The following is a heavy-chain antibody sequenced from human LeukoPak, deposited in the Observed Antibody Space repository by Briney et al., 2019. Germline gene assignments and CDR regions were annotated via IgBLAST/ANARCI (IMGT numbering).Heavy chain of an antibody. J-gene: IGHJ4*02. CDR2: IIPIFGTA. CDR3: ASGIAAAGTFDY. D-gene: IGHD6-13*01. CDR1: GGTFSSYA. Sequence: SVKLSCKASGGTFSSYAISWVRQAPGQGLEWMGGIIPIFGTANYAQKFQGRVAITTDESTSTAYMELSSRRSEDTAVYYCASGIAAAGTFDYWGQGTLVTVSS. V-gene: IGHV1-69*05.